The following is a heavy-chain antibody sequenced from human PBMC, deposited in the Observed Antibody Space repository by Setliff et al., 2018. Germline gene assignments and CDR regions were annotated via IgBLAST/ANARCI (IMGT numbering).Heavy chain of an antibody. V-gene: IGHV1-46*01. CDR1: GYTFTSHY. CDR2: INPSSGRT. D-gene: IGHD3-22*01. J-gene: IGHJ4*02. Sequence: ASVKVSCKAYGYTFTSHYMHWVRQAPGLGLEWMGTINPSSGRTSYAQKFQGRVTMTRDTSTSTVYMELSSLRSEDTAVYHRARDEGYYDRSGYYRPLGYWGQGTLVTVSS. CDR3: ARDEGYYDRSGYYRPLGY.